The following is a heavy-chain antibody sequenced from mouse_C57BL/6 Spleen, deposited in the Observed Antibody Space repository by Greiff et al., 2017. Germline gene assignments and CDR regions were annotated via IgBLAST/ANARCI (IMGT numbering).Heavy chain of an antibody. D-gene: IGHD2-4*01. Sequence: VQLQQSGPELVKPGASVKIPCKASGYTFTDYNMDWVKQSHGKSLEWIGNINPNNGGTIYNQKFKGKATLTVDKSSSTAYMQLSSLTSEDSAFYYRGRDYDDAMDYWGQGTSVTVSS. J-gene: IGHJ4*01. V-gene: IGHV1-18*01. CDR2: INPNNGGT. CDR1: GYTFTDYN. CDR3: GRDYDDAMDY.